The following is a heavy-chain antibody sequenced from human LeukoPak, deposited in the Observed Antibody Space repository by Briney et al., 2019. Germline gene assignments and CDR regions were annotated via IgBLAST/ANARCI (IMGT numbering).Heavy chain of an antibody. CDR3: ARGVGSSSWYRYWYFDL. D-gene: IGHD6-13*01. CDR1: GYTFTSYD. Sequence: GASVKVSCKASGYTFTSYDINWVRQATGQGLEWMGWMSPNSGNTGYAQKFQGRVTMTRNTSISTAYMELSSLRSEDMAVYYCARGVGSSSWYRYWYFDLWGRGTLVTVSS. J-gene: IGHJ2*01. V-gene: IGHV1-8*01. CDR2: MSPNSGNT.